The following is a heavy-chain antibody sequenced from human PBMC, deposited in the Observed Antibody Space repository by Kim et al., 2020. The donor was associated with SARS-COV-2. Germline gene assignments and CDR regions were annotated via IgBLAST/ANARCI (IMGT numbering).Heavy chain of an antibody. Sequence: SETLSLTCTVSGGSISSYYWSWIRQPQGKGLGGIGYTYYSGTTNYNPSLKSRVTISVTTPKNPFSLRLSSVTAADTAVYYCARHVYCSGGSCYSPYFDYWGQGTLVTVSS. CDR1: GGSISSYY. V-gene: IGHV4-59*08. CDR3: ARHVYCSGGSCYSPYFDY. D-gene: IGHD2-15*01. CDR2: TYYSGTT. J-gene: IGHJ4*02.